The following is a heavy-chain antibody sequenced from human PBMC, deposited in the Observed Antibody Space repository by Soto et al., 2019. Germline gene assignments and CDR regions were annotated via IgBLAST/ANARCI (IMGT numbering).Heavy chain of an antibody. D-gene: IGHD2-15*01. V-gene: IGHV4-59*08. CDR2: IYYSGST. Sequence: SETLSLTCTVSGGSISSYYWSWIRQPPGKGLEWFGYIYYSGSTNYNPSLKSRVTISVDTSKNQFSLKLSSVTAADTAVYYCARHGGRRAYCSGGSCPDAFDIWGQGTMVTVSS. J-gene: IGHJ3*02. CDR1: GGSISSYY. CDR3: ARHGGRRAYCSGGSCPDAFDI.